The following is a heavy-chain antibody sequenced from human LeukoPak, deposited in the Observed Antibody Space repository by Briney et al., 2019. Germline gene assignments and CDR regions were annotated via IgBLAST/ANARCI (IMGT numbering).Heavy chain of an antibody. CDR2: ISAYNGNT. CDR3: ARDPSSGNFDY. J-gene: IGHJ4*02. Sequence: ASVKVSCKASGYTFTSYGISWVRQAPGQGLEWMGWISAYNGNTNYAQKLQGRVTMTTDTSTSTVYMELSSLRSEDTAVYYCARDPSSGNFDYWGQGTLVTVSS. CDR1: GYTFTSYG. D-gene: IGHD6-19*01. V-gene: IGHV1-18*01.